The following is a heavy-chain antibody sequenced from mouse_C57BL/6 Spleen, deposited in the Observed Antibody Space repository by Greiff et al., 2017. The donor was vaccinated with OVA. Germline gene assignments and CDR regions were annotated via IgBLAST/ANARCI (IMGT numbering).Heavy chain of an antibody. D-gene: IGHD1-1*01. CDR2: INPNTGGT. V-gene: IGHV1-26*01. Sequence: EVQLQQSGPELVKPGASVKISCKASGYTFTDYYMNWVKQSPGKSLEWIGVINPNTGGTSYNQKFKGKATLTVDKSSSTAYMDLRSLTSYDSAVYYCSRYGYYWYFGGWGTGTTVTVSS. CDR3: SRYGYYWYFGG. J-gene: IGHJ1*03. CDR1: GYTFTDYY.